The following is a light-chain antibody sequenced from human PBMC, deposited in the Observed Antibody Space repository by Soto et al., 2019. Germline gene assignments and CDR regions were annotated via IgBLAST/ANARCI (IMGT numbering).Light chain of an antibody. Sequence: IQFTQSPSFLSASVGDRVGISCLMSQGISSYLAWYQQKPGKAPELLIYAASTLQSGVPSRFSGSGSGTDFNLTISCLQSEDFATYYCQQYYSLPRGFGQGTKVDI. J-gene: IGKJ1*01. CDR2: AAS. CDR3: QQYYSLPRG. V-gene: IGKV1D-8*01. CDR1: QGISSY.